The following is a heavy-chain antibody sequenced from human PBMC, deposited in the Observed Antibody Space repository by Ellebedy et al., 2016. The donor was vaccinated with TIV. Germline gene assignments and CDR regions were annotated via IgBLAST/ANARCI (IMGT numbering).Heavy chain of an antibody. J-gene: IGHJ4*02. CDR1: GFTFSSFA. V-gene: IGHV3-23*01. Sequence: GESLKISCAASGFTFSSFAMHWVRQAPGKGLEWLSVISGAGDNTYDADSVKGRFTITRDNAKNSLYLQMNSLRAEDTAVYYCAGRAYNWNDGSLFDYWGQGTLVTVSS. CDR2: ISGAGDNT. CDR3: AGRAYNWNDGSLFDY. D-gene: IGHD1-1*01.